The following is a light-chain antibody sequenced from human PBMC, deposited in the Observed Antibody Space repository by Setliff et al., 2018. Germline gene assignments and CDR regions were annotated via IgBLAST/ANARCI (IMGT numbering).Light chain of an antibody. CDR1: SSDVGGYNY. Sequence: QSVLTQPASVSGSPGQSITISCTGTSSDVGGYNYVSWYQQHPGKAPKLMIYDVSNRPLGVSNRFSGSKSGNTASLTISGLQAEDEADYYCSSYTSSSTLPVFGGGTQLTVL. CDR3: SSYTSSSTLPV. V-gene: IGLV2-14*03. CDR2: DVS. J-gene: IGLJ3*02.